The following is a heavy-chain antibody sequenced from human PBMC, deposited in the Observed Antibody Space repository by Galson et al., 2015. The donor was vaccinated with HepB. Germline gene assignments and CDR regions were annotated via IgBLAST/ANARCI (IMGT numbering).Heavy chain of an antibody. CDR2: ISYDGSNK. CDR3: ARGSYEFGASIVPGFDY. CDR1: GFSFSNYA. V-gene: IGHV3-30-3*01. D-gene: IGHD3-10*01. J-gene: IGHJ4*02. Sequence: SLRLSCAASGFSFSNYAMDWVRQAPGKGLEWVAIISYDGSNKYYADSVKGRFTISRDNSQNTVYLQMNSLRAEGTAMYYCARGSYEFGASIVPGFDYWGQGTLVTVSS.